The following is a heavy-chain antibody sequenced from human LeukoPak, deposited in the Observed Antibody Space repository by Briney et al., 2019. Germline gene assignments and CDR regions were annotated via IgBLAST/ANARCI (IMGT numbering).Heavy chain of an antibody. J-gene: IGHJ6*03. CDR2: ISYDGSNK. Sequence: GRSLTLLCSVSRFPYCRLDTHWPRQAPGKGLEWVAVISYDGSNKYYADSVKGRFTISRDNSKNTLFLQMNGRRAEDTAVYYCARGTVASKLSLYYLMDVWGQGTTVTDSS. V-gene: IGHV3-30-3*01. CDR3: ARGTVASKLSLYYLMDV. D-gene: IGHD4-23*01. CDR1: RFPYCRLD.